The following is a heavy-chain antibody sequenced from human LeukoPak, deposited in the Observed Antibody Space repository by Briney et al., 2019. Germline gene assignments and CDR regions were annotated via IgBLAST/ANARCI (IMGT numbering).Heavy chain of an antibody. J-gene: IGHJ5*02. CDR3: ARDGLAVAANNWFDP. V-gene: IGHV1-2*02. D-gene: IGHD6-19*01. CDR1: GYTFTGYY. Sequence: ASVKVSCKASGYTFTGYYMHWVRQAPGQGLEWMGWINPNSGGTNYAQKFQGRVTMTRDTSISTAYMELSRLRSDDTAVYYCARDGLAVAANNWFDPWGQGTLFTVSS. CDR2: INPNSGGT.